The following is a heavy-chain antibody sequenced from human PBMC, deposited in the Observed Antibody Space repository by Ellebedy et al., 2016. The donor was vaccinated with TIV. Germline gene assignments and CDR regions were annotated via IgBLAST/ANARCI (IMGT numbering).Heavy chain of an antibody. D-gene: IGHD1-26*01. V-gene: IGHV4-61*08. Sequence: MPGGSLRLSCTVSGGSISSGGYYGSWIRQHPGKGLEWIGYIYYSGSTNYNPSLKSRVTTSVDTSKNQFSLKLSSVTAADTAVYYCARHEGSYSAPFDYWGQGTLVTVSS. CDR2: IYYSGST. J-gene: IGHJ4*02. CDR3: ARHEGSYSAPFDY. CDR1: GGSISSGGYY.